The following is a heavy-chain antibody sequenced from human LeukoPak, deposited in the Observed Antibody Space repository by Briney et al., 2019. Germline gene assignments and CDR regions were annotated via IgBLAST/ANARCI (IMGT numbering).Heavy chain of an antibody. Sequence: KTSETLSLTCTVSGXSFSSYYWSWIRQPPGKGLEWIGYIYYTGSTNYNPSLKSRVTISVDTSKNQLSLKLSSVTAADTAVYYCARLSPSLYFDLWGRGTLVTVSS. CDR3: ARLSPSLYFDL. J-gene: IGHJ2*01. CDR1: GXSFSSYY. CDR2: IYYTGST. V-gene: IGHV4-59*08.